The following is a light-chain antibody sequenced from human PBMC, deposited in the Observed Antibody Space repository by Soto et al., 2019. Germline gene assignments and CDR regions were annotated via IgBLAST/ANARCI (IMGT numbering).Light chain of an antibody. CDR2: EVS. V-gene: IGLV2-8*01. CDR1: SSDVAGYNY. CDR3: SSYAGSNNFEV. Sequence: QSVLTQPPSASGSPGQSVTISCTGTSSDVAGYNYVSWYQQHPGKAPKLMIYEVSKRPSGVPDRFSGSKSGNTASLTVSGLQAEDEADYYCSSYAGSNNFEVFGTGTKVTVL. J-gene: IGLJ1*01.